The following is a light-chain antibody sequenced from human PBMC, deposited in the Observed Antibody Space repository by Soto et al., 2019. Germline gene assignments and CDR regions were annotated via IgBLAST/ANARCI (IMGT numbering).Light chain of an antibody. CDR2: GAS. CDR3: QQASSLGT. V-gene: IGKV1-12*01. Sequence: DLQMTQSPSSVSASVGDRVTITCRASQDISTWLAWYQQKPGKAPKLLIYGASTLQGGVPSRFSGSGSGADFTLTIDSLQPEDFATYYCQQASSLGTFGPGTKVDIK. CDR1: QDISTW. J-gene: IGKJ3*01.